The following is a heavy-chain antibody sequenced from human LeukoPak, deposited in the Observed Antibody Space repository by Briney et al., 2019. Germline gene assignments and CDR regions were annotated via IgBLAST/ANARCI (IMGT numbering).Heavy chain of an antibody. CDR3: ARDRSRLHRRPLGWFDP. D-gene: IGHD4-11*01. Sequence: PSDTLSVTCTVSGDSVNTSSFYWGWVRQSPGKGLEWIGSIFYNGRTHFNPSLKSRVSISLDTSKSQFSLKLTSVTAAGTAVYYCARDRSRLHRRPLGWFDPWGQGTLVTVSS. CDR2: IFYNGRT. V-gene: IGHV4-39*07. J-gene: IGHJ5*02. CDR1: GDSVNTSSFY.